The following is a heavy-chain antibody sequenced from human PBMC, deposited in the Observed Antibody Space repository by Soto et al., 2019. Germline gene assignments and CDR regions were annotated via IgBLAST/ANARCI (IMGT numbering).Heavy chain of an antibody. CDR2: IIPIFGTA. CDR3: ASGAAMSLYYYYGMDV. V-gene: IGHV1-69*01. D-gene: IGHD5-18*01. CDR1: GGTFSSYA. J-gene: IGHJ6*02. Sequence: QVQLVQSGAEGKKPGSSVKVSCKAAGGTFSSYAISWVRQAPGQGLEWMGGIIPIFGTANYAQKCQGRVTITADESTSTAYMELSSLRSEDTAVYYCASGAAMSLYYYYGMDVWGQGTTVTVSS.